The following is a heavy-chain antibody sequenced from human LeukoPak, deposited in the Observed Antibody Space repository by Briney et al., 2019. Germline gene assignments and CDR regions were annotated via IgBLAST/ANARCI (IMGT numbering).Heavy chain of an antibody. Sequence: GGSLRLSCAASGFTFSSYAMSWVSQAPGKGLEWVSTISGRGDSTYYADSVRGRFTISRDSSEKTMSLQMNSLRAEDTSVYYCAKEPAFGDILTGYLNYFVYWGERTLVTVS. CDR2: ISGRGDST. CDR3: AKEPAFGDILTGYLNYFVY. J-gene: IGHJ4*02. V-gene: IGHV3-23*01. D-gene: IGHD3-9*01. CDR1: GFTFSSYA.